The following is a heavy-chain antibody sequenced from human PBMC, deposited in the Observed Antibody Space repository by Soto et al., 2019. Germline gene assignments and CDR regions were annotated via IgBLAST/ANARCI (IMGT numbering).Heavy chain of an antibody. CDR2: IHNSENT. V-gene: IGHV4-59*12. J-gene: IGHJ6*02. D-gene: IGHD3-22*01. CDR1: GGSISNYY. CDR3: TTSQYDSSGYYSYYYYYGMDV. Sequence: ASETLSLTCTASGGSISNYYWNWIRQPPGKGLDWIGNIHNSENTNYNPSLMRRLTISLDTSNNQCSLKLNSVTAADTAVYYCTTSQYDSSGYYSYYYYYGMDVWGQGTTVTVSS.